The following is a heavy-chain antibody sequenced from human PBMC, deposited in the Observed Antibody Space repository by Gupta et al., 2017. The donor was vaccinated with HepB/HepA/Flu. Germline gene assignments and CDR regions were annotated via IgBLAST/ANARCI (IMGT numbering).Heavy chain of an antibody. CDR1: GFTFSSYS. CDR3: ERVMSGYRYMDV. V-gene: IGHV3-48*02. Sequence: EVQLVESGGGLVQPGGSLRLSCAASGFTFSSYSMNWVRQAPGKGLEWVSYISSSSSTIYYADSVKGRVTISRDNAKNSLYLQMNSLRDEDTAVYYCERVMSGYRYMDVWGKGTTVSVSS. J-gene: IGHJ6*03. D-gene: IGHD3-3*01. CDR2: ISSSSSTI.